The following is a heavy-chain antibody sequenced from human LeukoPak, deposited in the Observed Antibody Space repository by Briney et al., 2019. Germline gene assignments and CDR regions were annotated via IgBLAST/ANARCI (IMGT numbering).Heavy chain of an antibody. CDR1: GGSITSYY. Sequence: SETLSLTCTVSGGSITSYYWSWIRQPAGKGLEWIGRIHTGGSTNYNPTLKSRVTMSVDTSKNQFSLKLSSVTAADTAVYYCARETRGYSYGTGGWFDPWGQGTLVTVSS. V-gene: IGHV4-4*07. CDR3: ARETRGYSYGTGGWFDP. J-gene: IGHJ5*02. D-gene: IGHD5-18*01. CDR2: IHTGGST.